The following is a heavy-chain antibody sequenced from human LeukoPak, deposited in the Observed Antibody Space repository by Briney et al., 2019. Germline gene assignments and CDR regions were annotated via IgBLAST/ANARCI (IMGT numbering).Heavy chain of an antibody. CDR2: IYESGST. CDR3: AGGAAAGTFHY. Sequence: PSETLSLTCTVSGYSISSGYYWGWIRQPPGKRLEWIGSIYESGSTHYNPSLKSRVTISVDTSKNQFSLKLSSVTAADTAVYYCAGGAAAGTFHYWGQGTLVTVSS. D-gene: IGHD6-13*01. J-gene: IGHJ4*02. V-gene: IGHV4-38-2*02. CDR1: GYSISSGYY.